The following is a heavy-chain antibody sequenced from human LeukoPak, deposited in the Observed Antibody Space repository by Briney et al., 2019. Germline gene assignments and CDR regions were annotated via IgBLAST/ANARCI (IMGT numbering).Heavy chain of an antibody. V-gene: IGHV4-59*02. CDR2: IYYSGST. CDR3: ASARSTWDAFDI. Sequence: SETLSLTCTVSGGSVSSYYWSWIRQPPGKGLEWIGYIYYSGSTNYNPSLKSRVTISVDTSKNQFSLKLSSVTAADTAVYYCASARSTWDAFDIWSQGTMVTVSS. CDR1: GGSVSSYY. J-gene: IGHJ3*02.